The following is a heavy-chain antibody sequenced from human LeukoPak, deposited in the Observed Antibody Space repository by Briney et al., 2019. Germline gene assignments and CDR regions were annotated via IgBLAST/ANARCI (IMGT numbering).Heavy chain of an antibody. CDR2: ISYDGSNK. CDR1: GFTFSSYA. D-gene: IGHD6-13*01. V-gene: IGHV3-30-3*02. J-gene: IGHJ4*02. Sequence: GGSLRLSCAASGFTFSSYAMHWVRQAPGKGLEWVAVISYDGSNKYYADSVKGRFTISRDNSKNTLYLQMNSLRAEDTAVYFCAKYLSSTSARFDYWGQGTLVTVSS. CDR3: AKYLSSTSARFDY.